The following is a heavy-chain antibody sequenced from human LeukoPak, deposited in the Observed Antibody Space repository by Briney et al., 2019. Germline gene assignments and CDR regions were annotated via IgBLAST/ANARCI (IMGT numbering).Heavy chain of an antibody. CDR3: ARRTLPRSTAVGVNDVFYI. J-gene: IGHJ3*02. CDR1: GGSLSSSSYY. D-gene: IGHD6-19*01. V-gene: IGHV4-39*01. Sequence: SETLSLTCSVSGGSLSSSSYYWGWIRQPPGKGLEWIGTIYYSGSTYYNPSLKSRVTISVDTSKNQFSLNLSSVTAADTAVYYCARRTLPRSTAVGVNDVFYISDEGTMVTVSS. CDR2: IYYSGST.